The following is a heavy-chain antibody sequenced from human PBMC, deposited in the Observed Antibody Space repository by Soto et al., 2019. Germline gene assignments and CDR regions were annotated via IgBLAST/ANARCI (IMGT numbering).Heavy chain of an antibody. V-gene: IGHV1-69*13. CDR2: IIPIFGTA. CDR1: GGTFSSYA. Sequence: SVKVSCKASGGTFSSYAISWVRQAPGQGLEWMGGIIPIFGTANYAQKFQGRVTITADESTSTAYMELSSRRSEDTAVYYCARKFTSAFDIWGQGTMVTVSS. CDR3: ARKFTSAFDI. D-gene: IGHD3-10*01. J-gene: IGHJ3*02.